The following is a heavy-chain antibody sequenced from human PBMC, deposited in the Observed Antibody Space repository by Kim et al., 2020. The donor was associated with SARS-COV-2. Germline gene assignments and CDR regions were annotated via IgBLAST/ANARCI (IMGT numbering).Heavy chain of an antibody. CDR1: GGSISSYY. V-gene: IGHV4-59*01. CDR2: IYYSGST. J-gene: IGHJ4*02. Sequence: SETLSLTCTVSGGSISSYYWSWIRQPPGKGLEWIGYIYYSGSTNYNPSLKSRVTISVDTSKNQFSLKLSSVTAADTAVYYCARGSSLRYFDWLLPYFDYWGQGTLVTVSS. CDR3: ARGSSLRYFDWLLPYFDY. D-gene: IGHD3-9*01.